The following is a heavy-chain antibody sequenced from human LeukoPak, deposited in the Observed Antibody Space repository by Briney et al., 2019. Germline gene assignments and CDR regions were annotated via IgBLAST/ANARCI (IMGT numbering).Heavy chain of an antibody. CDR2: IYYSGST. V-gene: IGHV4-39*07. Sequence: SETLSLTCIVSGGSISSSSYYWGWIRQPPGKGLEWIGSIYYSGSTHYNPSLKSRVTISVDTSKNQFSLKLSSVTAADTAVYYCARTLPGDDAFDIWGQGTMVTVSS. D-gene: IGHD2-2*01. J-gene: IGHJ3*02. CDR3: ARTLPGDDAFDI. CDR1: GGSISSSSYY.